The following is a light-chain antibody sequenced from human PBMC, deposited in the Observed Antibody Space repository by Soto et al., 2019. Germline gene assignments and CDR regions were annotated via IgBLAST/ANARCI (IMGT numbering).Light chain of an antibody. CDR1: QNISNW. Sequence: DIQMTQSPSTLSASVADRVSISCRASQNISNWLAWYQQKPGKAPKLLVRDASTLESGVPSSFSGSGSGTEFTLTISSLQPDDFATYYCQHLEVFGQGTKVDIK. CDR2: DAS. CDR3: QHLEV. J-gene: IGKJ1*01. V-gene: IGKV1-5*01.